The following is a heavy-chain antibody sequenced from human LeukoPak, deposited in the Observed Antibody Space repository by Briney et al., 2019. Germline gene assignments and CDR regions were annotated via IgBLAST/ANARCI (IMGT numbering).Heavy chain of an antibody. CDR2: IYPGDSDT. CDR3: ARQTGHYGSGSFFDY. CDR1: GYSFTSYW. J-gene: IGHJ4*02. V-gene: IGHV5-51*01. D-gene: IGHD3-10*01. Sequence: GESLQISCKGSGYSFTSYWIGWVRPMPGKGLEWMGIIYPGDSDTRYSPSFQGQVTISADKSISTAYLQWSSLKASDTAMYYCARQTGHYGSGSFFDYWGQGTLVTVSS.